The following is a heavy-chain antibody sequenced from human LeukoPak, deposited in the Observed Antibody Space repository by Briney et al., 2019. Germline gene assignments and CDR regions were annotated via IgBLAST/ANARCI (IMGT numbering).Heavy chain of an antibody. J-gene: IGHJ4*02. V-gene: IGHV3-43*01. Sequence: GGSLRLSCAASGFTFDDYTMHWVRQAPGKGLEWVSLISWDGINTYYADSVKGRFTISRDNSKNSLFLQMNSLRTEDTALYYCAKDRGTGGYDLSSFDYWGQGTLVTVSS. CDR1: GFTFDDYT. D-gene: IGHD5-12*01. CDR2: ISWDGINT. CDR3: AKDRGTGGYDLSSFDY.